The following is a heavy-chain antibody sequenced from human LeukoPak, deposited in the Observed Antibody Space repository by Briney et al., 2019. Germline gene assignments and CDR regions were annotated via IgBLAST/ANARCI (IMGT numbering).Heavy chain of an antibody. CDR3: ARASSDDTAMATPFAY. CDR1: WSTFSNQA. Sequence: SVKVSCKAFWSTFSNQAINWVRQAPGQGLEWMGGITPIFGTANYLQKFQGRVTITADESTRTAYMELSRLRSEDTAIYYCARASSDDTAMATPFAYWGQGTLVTVSS. D-gene: IGHD5-18*01. V-gene: IGHV1-69*01. CDR2: ITPIFGTA. J-gene: IGHJ4*02.